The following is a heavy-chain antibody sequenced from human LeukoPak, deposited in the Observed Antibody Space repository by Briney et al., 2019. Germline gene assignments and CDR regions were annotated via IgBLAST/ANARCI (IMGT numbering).Heavy chain of an antibody. D-gene: IGHD5-12*01. CDR3: TRDWRNGGYDL. J-gene: IGHJ4*02. Sequence: GGSLRLSCAASGFTLSSYWMHWVRQAPGKGLVWVSRIRGDGSSITYADSVKGRFTISRDNAKNTLYLQMNSLRAEDMAVYYCTRDWRNGGYDLWGQRTLVTVSS. CDR1: GFTLSSYW. V-gene: IGHV3-74*01. CDR2: IRGDGSSI.